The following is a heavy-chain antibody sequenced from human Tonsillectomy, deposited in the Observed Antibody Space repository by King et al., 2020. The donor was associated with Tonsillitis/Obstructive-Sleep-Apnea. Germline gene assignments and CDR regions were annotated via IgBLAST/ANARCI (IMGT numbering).Heavy chain of an antibody. J-gene: IGHJ3*02. V-gene: IGHV3-23*04. Sequence: VQLVESGGGLVQPGGSLRLSCAASGFTFSGYAMTWVRQAPGKGLEWVSSIIGNVGSTFSADSVKGRFTLSRDNSKNTLYMQMNSLRAEDTAVYYCAKDPPRGGVTGGRAFEIWGQGTMVTVSS. CDR1: GFTFSGYA. CDR3: AKDPPRGGVTGGRAFEI. D-gene: IGHD3-16*01. CDR2: IIGNVGST.